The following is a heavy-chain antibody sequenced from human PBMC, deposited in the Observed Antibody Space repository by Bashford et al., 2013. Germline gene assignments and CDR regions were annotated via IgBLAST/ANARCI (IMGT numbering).Heavy chain of an antibody. D-gene: IGHD6-13*01. V-gene: IGHV3-9*01. CDR3: SSSTGAAAGLMDV. CDR1: GFTFDDYA. J-gene: IGHJ6*02. Sequence: HSGGSLRLSCAASGFTFDDYAMHWVRQAPGKGLEWVSGISWNSGSIGYADSVKGRFTISRDNAKNSLYLQMNSLRAEDTAVYYCSSSTGAAAGLMDVWGQGTTVTVSS. CDR2: ISWNSGSI.